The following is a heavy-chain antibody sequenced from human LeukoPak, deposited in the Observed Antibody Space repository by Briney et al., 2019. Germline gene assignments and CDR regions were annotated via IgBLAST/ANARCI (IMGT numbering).Heavy chain of an antibody. CDR2: ISSSSTI. CDR1: GFTFSSYS. J-gene: IGHJ4*02. V-gene: IGHV3-48*02. Sequence: GSLRLSCAASGFTFSSYSINWVRQAPGKGLEWVSYISSSSTIYYADSVKGRFTISRDNAKNSLYLQMNSLRDEDTAVYYCARDRYYDSGIGFDYWGQGTLVTVSS. CDR3: ARDRYYDSGIGFDY. D-gene: IGHD3-22*01.